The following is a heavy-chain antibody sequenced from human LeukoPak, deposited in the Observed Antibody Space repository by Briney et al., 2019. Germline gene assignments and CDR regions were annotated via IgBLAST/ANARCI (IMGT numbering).Heavy chain of an antibody. CDR2: ISSSSSTI. CDR1: GFTFSRYS. J-gene: IGHJ4*02. Sequence: GGSLRLSCAASGFTFSRYSMNWVRQAPGKGLEGVSYISSSSSTIYYADSVKGRFTISRDNAKNSLYLQMNSLRAEDTAVYYCATIPYCSSTSCFGYWGQGTLVTVSS. CDR3: ATIPYCSSTSCFGY. D-gene: IGHD2-2*01. V-gene: IGHV3-48*01.